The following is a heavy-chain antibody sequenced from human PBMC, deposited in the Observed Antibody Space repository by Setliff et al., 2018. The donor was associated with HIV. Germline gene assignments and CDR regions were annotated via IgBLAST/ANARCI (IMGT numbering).Heavy chain of an antibody. CDR3: TRVGSSVWTPFDY. V-gene: IGHV3-21*01. CDR2: VSGGSDFI. J-gene: IGHJ4*02. CDR1: GFTFSSNA. Sequence: SGGSLRLSCAASGFTFSSNAMHWVRQAPGKGLEWVSSVSGGSDFIYYADSVKGRFTIARDDAKNSLYLQMNRLRADDTALYYCTRVGSSVWTPFDYWGQGTLVTVSS. D-gene: IGHD6-19*01.